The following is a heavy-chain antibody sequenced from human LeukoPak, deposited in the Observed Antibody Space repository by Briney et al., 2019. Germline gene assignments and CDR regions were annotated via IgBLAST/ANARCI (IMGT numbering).Heavy chain of an antibody. CDR3: ARADRLDGGPYLIGP. J-gene: IGHJ5*02. D-gene: IGHD2-21*01. V-gene: IGHV1-2*02. CDR2: INPDSGGT. Sequence: ASVKVSCKTSGYSFTDYYMHWVRQAPGQGLEWMGWINPDSGGTSSAQKFQGRVAMTRDTSITTVYMEVSWLTSDDTAIYYCARADRLDGGPYLIGPWGQGTLVTVSS. CDR1: GYSFTDYY.